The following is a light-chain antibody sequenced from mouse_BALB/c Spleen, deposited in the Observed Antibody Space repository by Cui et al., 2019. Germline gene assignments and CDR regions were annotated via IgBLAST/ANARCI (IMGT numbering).Light chain of an antibody. CDR2: SGS. Sequence: DVQITQSPSYLAASPGETITINCRASKSISKYLAWYQEKPGKINKLLIYSGSTLQSGIPSRFSGSGSGTDFTLTISSLEPEDFAMYYCQQHNEYPWTFGGGTKLEIK. V-gene: IGKV16-104*01. CDR1: KSISKY. J-gene: IGKJ1*01. CDR3: QQHNEYPWT.